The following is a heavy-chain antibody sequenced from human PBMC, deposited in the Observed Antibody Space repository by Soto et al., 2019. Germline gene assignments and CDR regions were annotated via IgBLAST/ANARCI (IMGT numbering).Heavy chain of an antibody. CDR3: AKPPWAARNYYYFDY. J-gene: IGHJ4*02. CDR1: GFTFSSYA. V-gene: IGHV3-23*01. D-gene: IGHD6-6*01. CDR2: ISGSGGST. Sequence: PGGSLRLSCAASGFTFSSYAMSWVRQAPGKGLEWVSAISGSGGSTYYADSVKGRFTISRDNSKNTLYLQMNSLRAEDTAVYYCAKPPWAARNYYYFDYWGQGTLVTVSS.